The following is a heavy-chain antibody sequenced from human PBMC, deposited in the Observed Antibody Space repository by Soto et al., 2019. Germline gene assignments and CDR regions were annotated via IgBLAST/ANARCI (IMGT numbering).Heavy chain of an antibody. D-gene: IGHD4-17*01. J-gene: IGHJ4*02. CDR2: INHSGST. CDR1: GGSFSGYY. CDR3: ASVYGDLDY. V-gene: IGHV4-34*01. Sequence: SETLSLTCAVYGGSFSGYYWSWIRQPPGKGLEWIGEINHSGSTNYNPSLKSRVTISVDTSKNQFSLKLSSVTAADTAVYYCASVYGDLDYWGQGTQVTVSS.